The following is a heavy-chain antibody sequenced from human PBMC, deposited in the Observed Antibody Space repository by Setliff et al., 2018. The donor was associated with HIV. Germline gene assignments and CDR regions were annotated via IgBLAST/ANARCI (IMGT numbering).Heavy chain of an antibody. V-gene: IGHV4-34*01. D-gene: IGHD3-3*01. CDR2: VSHTGST. Sequence: SETLSLTCAVYGGSLSGYYWRWIRQPPGKGLDWIGDVSHTGSTNYNPSLKSRITISADTPKNQFSLKLSSVTAADTAVYYCAIHTRPDDFWSGYPINWFDPWGQGTLVTVSS. CDR1: GGSLSGYY. CDR3: AIHTRPDDFWSGYPINWFDP. J-gene: IGHJ5*02.